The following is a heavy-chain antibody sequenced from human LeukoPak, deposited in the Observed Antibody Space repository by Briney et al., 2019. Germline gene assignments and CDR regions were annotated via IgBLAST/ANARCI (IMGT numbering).Heavy chain of an antibody. CDR3: ARVLTGTTGLGFDY. CDR2: IRYDGSNK. Sequence: GGSLKLSCAASGFTFSSYGMHWVRQAPGKGLEWVAFIRYDGSNKYYADSVKGRFTISRDKSKNTLHLQMNSLRDEDTAVYYCARVLTGTTGLGFDYWGQGTLVTVSS. V-gene: IGHV3-30*02. CDR1: GFTFSSYG. D-gene: IGHD1-7*01. J-gene: IGHJ4*02.